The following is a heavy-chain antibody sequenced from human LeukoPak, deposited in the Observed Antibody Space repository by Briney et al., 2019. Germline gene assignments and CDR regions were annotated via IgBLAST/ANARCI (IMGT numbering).Heavy chain of an antibody. D-gene: IGHD3-16*02. Sequence: PSETLSLTCTVSGDSITSGDYYWSWIRQPPGKGREGVGYIFYRGIAYYNPSLRSRVTISVDTSTNQFSLRLSSVTAADTDVYYCASAAQASLQPRFDPWRQGTLVPVSS. J-gene: IGHJ5*02. CDR2: IFYRGIA. CDR1: GDSITSGDYY. V-gene: IGHV4-30-4*01. CDR3: ASAAQASLQPRFDP.